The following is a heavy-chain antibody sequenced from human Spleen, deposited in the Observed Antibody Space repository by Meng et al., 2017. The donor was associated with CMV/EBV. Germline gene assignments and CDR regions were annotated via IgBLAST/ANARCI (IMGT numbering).Heavy chain of an antibody. Sequence: GGSLRLSCAASGFTCSSYSMNWVRQAPGKGLEWVSSISSSSSDIYYADSVEGRYTISRDNAKNSLYLQMNSLRAEDTAVYYCARDSPGYCSSTSCPGYYYYYYGMDVWGQGTTVTVSS. CDR3: ARDSPGYCSSTSCPGYYYYYYGMDV. V-gene: IGHV3-21*01. CDR1: GFTCSSYS. D-gene: IGHD2-2*03. J-gene: IGHJ6*02. CDR2: ISSSSSDI.